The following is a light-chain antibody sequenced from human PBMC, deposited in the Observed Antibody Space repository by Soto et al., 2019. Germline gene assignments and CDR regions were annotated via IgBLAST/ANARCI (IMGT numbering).Light chain of an antibody. CDR1: QSVGSSH. CDR3: QQYIRRPLS. CDR2: GAS. V-gene: IGKV3-20*01. J-gene: IGKJ5*01. Sequence: EIVLTQSPGTLSLSPGERATLSCRASQSVGSSHLAWYQQKPGQAPRLLIYGASARASGVSARFSGSGSGTDFTLTISGLQAEDFAVYFCQQYIRRPLSFGQGTRLEIK.